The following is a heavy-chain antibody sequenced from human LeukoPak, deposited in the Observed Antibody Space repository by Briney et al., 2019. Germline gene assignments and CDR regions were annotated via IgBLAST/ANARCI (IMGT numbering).Heavy chain of an antibody. CDR2: ISAYNGNT. D-gene: IGHD6-13*01. V-gene: IGHV1-18*01. J-gene: IGHJ4*02. CDR1: GYTFTSYG. Sequence: ASVKVSCKASGYTFTSYGISWVRQAPGQGLEWMGWISAYNGNTNYAQKLQGRVTMTTDTSTSTGYMELRSLRSDDTAVYYCARDHRAGIAKDFDYWGQGTLVTVSS. CDR3: ARDHRAGIAKDFDY.